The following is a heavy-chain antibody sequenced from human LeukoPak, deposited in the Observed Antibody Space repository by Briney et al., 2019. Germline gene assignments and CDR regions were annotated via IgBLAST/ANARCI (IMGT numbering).Heavy chain of an antibody. D-gene: IGHD3-22*01. CDR2: IKSKTDGGTT. CDR1: GFTFSNAW. Sequence: GGSLRLSCAASGFTFSNAWMNWVRQAPGKGLELVGRIKSKTDGGTTDYAAPVKGRFNISRDDSKNTLYLQMNSLKTDDTAVYFCTSGDSSGSYWGQGTLVTVSA. CDR3: TSGDSSGSY. V-gene: IGHV3-15*01. J-gene: IGHJ4*02.